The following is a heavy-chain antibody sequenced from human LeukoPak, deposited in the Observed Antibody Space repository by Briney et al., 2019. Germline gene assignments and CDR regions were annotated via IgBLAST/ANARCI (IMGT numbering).Heavy chain of an antibody. CDR3: ARGGRIAARRGNWFDP. CDR2: INPNSGNT. D-gene: IGHD6-6*01. CDR1: GYTFTGYY. J-gene: IGHJ5*02. Sequence: GASVKVSCKASGYTFTGYYMHWVRQAPGQGLEWMGWINPNSGNTGYAQKFQGRVTMTRNTSISTAYMELSSLRSEDTAVYYCARGGRIAARRGNWFDPWGQGTLVTVSS. V-gene: IGHV1-8*02.